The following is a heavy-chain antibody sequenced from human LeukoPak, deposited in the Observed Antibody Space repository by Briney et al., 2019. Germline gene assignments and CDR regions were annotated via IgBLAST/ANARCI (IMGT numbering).Heavy chain of an antibody. CDR1: GAPLSSSSNY. Sequence: SETLSLTCSVSGAPLSSSSNYWGWIRQPPGKGLEWIGSIYYSGSTSYNPSFKSRVTISAGTSNRQFSLELSSVTAADTAVYYCARNTGSYIDYWGQGTLVTVSS. J-gene: IGHJ4*02. CDR3: ARNTGSYIDY. V-gene: IGHV4-39*01. CDR2: IYYSGST. D-gene: IGHD1-26*01.